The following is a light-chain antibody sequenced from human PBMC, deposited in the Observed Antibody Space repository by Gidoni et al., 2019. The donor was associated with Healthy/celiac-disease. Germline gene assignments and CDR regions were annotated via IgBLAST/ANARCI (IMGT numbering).Light chain of an antibody. V-gene: IGKV4-1*01. J-gene: IGKJ1*01. CDR1: QSVLYSSNNKNY. Sequence: DLVMTQSPDSLAVFLGERATINCNSSQSVLYSSNNKNYLAWYQQKPGQPPKLLIYWASTRESGVPDRFSGSGSGTDFTLTISSLQAEDGAVYYCQQYYSTLWTFGQGTKVEIK. CDR3: QQYYSTLWT. CDR2: WAS.